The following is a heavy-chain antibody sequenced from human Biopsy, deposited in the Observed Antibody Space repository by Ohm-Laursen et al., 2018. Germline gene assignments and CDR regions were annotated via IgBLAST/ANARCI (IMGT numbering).Heavy chain of an antibody. V-gene: IGHV4-59*08. D-gene: IGHD3-3*01. J-gene: IGHJ3*02. CDR1: YGSISGHF. CDR2: VYYNGNT. Sequence: TLSLTWAVTYGSISGHFWSWIRQAPGKGLEWIGYVYYNGNTNYSPSLKSRATISLDTSKDRFSLKLTSVTAADTAVYYCARHIGNSWEWAFDIWGRGTMVTVSS. CDR3: ARHIGNSWEWAFDI.